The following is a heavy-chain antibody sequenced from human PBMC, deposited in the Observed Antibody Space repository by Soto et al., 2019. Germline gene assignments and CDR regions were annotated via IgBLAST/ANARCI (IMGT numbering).Heavy chain of an antibody. J-gene: IGHJ4*02. Sequence: QVQLVESGGGVVQPGRSLRLSCAASGFTFSSYGMHWVRQAPGKGLEWVAVISYDGSNKYYADSVKGRFTISRDNSKNTLYLQMNSLRAEDTAVYYCAKDGGIRSRVWLSFFDYWGQGTLVTVSS. CDR1: GFTFSSYG. CDR2: ISYDGSNK. CDR3: AKDGGIRSRVWLSFFDY. V-gene: IGHV3-30*18. D-gene: IGHD3-16*02.